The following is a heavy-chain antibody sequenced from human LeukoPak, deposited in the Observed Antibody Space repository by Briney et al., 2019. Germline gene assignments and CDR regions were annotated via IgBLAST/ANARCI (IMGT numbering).Heavy chain of an antibody. CDR1: GFIFSRNA. Sequence: GGSLRLSCAASGFIFSRNAMHWVRQAPGKGLEWVAVVSFDGSNKFYADSVKGRFTISRDNSKNTLYLQMDSLTAEDTAVFYCARGERYCTASNCFFSFDYWGQGTLVTVSS. CDR3: ARGERYCTASNCFFSFDY. J-gene: IGHJ4*02. CDR2: VSFDGSNK. V-gene: IGHV3-30*04. D-gene: IGHD2-15*01.